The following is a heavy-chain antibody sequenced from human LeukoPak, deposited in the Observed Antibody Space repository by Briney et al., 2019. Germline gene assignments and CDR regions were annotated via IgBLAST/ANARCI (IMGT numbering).Heavy chain of an antibody. CDR1: GFTFSSYA. Sequence: GGSLRLSCAASGFTFSSYAMSWVRQAPGKGLEWVAAISGSGGSTYYADSVKGRFTISRDNSKNTLYLQMNSLRAEDTAVYYCAKDREIVVATDAFDIWGQGTMVTVSS. V-gene: IGHV3-23*01. CDR3: AKDREIVVATDAFDI. J-gene: IGHJ3*02. CDR2: ISGSGGST. D-gene: IGHD3-22*01.